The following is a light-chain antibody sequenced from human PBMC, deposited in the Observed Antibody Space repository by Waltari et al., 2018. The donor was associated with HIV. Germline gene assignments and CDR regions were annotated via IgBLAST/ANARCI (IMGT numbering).Light chain of an antibody. CDR2: RNN. V-gene: IGLV1-47*01. CDR1: SSNIGSNY. Sequence: QSVLTQPPSASGTPGQRVTISCSGSSSNIGSNYVSWYQQLPGTAPKLLIYRNNQRPSEVPDRFSGSKSGTSVSLAISGLQSEDEADYYCATWDDSLNGVVFGGGTKLTV. CDR3: ATWDDSLNGVV. J-gene: IGLJ2*01.